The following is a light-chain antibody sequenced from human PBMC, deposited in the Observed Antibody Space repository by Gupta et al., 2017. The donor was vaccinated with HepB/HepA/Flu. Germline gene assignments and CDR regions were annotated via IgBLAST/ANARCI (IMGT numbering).Light chain of an antibody. CDR3: MQALQTPPYT. CDR1: QSLLQSNGYNY. J-gene: IGKJ2*01. CDR2: LGS. V-gene: IGKV2-28*01. Sequence: DIVMTQSPLSLPVTPGEPASISCRSSQSLLQSNGYNYLDWYLQKPGQSPQLLIYLGSTRASGVPDRFSGGGSGTDFTLKISRVEAEDVGLYYCMQALQTPPYTFGQGTKLEIK.